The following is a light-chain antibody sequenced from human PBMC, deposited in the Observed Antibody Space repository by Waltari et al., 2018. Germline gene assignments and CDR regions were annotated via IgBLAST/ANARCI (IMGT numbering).Light chain of an antibody. CDR2: GAS. J-gene: IGKJ4*01. Sequence: EIVLTQSPGTLSLSPGERATLSCRASQTVRTTYLAWYQQKPGQAPTLLIYGASSRATGIPDRFSGSGSGTDFSLTISSLEPEDFAAYYCQQYDISPLTFGGGTKVETK. V-gene: IGKV3-20*01. CDR1: QTVRTTY. CDR3: QQYDISPLT.